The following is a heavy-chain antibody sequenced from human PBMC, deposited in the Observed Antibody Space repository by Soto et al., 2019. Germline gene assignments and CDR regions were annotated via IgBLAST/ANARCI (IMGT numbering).Heavy chain of an antibody. V-gene: IGHV4-30-2*01. CDR2: IYHSGIT. CDR3: ARGYCSISSCSNWLDP. Sequence: QLQLQESGSGLVKPSQTLSLTCAVSGGSISSGYSWSWIRQPPGKGLEWIGYIYHSGITYYNPSLKSRVTISVDRSKNQFSLKLSSVTAADMAVYYCARGYCSISSCSNWLDPWGQGTLVTVSS. D-gene: IGHD2-2*01. J-gene: IGHJ5*02. CDR1: GGSISSGYS.